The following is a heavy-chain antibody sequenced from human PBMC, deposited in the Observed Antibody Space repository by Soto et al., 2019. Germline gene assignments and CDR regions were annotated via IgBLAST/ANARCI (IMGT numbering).Heavy chain of an antibody. CDR3: AKDTPYNGYSYGPLHP. V-gene: IGHV3-23*01. CDR1: GFTFSSYA. Sequence: GGSLRLSCAASGFTFSSYAMSWVRQAPGKGLEWVSAISGSGGSTYYADSVKGRFTISRDNSKNTLYLQMNSLRAEDTAVYYCAKDTPYNGYSYGPLHPWGQGTLVTVSS. D-gene: IGHD5-18*01. J-gene: IGHJ5*02. CDR2: ISGSGGST.